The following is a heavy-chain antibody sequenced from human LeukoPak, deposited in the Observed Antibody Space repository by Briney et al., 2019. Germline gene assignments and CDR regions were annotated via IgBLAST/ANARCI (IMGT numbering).Heavy chain of an antibody. D-gene: IGHD2-15*01. CDR2: IYTSGSA. Sequence: SETLSLTCTVSGGSMSLYHWTWVRQPPGKGLEWIGNIYTSGSANYKPSLKSRVTISVDTSKNQFSLKLSAVTAADTAVYYCARSGGKTATATPDYWGQGTLVTVSS. V-gene: IGHV4-4*09. CDR1: GGSMSLYH. J-gene: IGHJ4*02. CDR3: ARSGGKTATATPDY.